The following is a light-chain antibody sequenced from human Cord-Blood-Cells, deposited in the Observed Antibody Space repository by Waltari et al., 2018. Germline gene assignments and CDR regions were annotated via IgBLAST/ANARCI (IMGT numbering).Light chain of an antibody. V-gene: IGLV3-1*01. CDR1: KLGDKY. Sequence: SYELTQPPSVSVSPGQTASITCSGDKLGDKYACWYQQKPGQSPVLVIYQDSKRPSGIHERCSGSTSGNTATLTISGTQAMDEADYYCQAWDSSTVVFCGGTKLTVL. J-gene: IGLJ2*01. CDR2: QDS. CDR3: QAWDSSTVV.